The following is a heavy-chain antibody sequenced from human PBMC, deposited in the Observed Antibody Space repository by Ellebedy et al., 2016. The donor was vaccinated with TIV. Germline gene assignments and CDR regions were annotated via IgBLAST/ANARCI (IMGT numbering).Heavy chain of an antibody. CDR3: ARHMNTAMTNDY. V-gene: IGHV5-10-1*01. Sequence: KVSCKGSGYSFPTYWITWVRHLPGKGLEWMGRIYPSDSYTKYSPSFRGHVTISADKFNSTAHLQWSSLTASDTAMYYCARHMNTAMTNDYWGQGTLVTVSS. J-gene: IGHJ4*02. D-gene: IGHD5-18*01. CDR2: IYPSDSYT. CDR1: GYSFPTYW.